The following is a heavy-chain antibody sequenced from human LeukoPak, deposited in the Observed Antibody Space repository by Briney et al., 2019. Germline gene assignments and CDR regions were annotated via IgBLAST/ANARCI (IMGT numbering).Heavy chain of an antibody. CDR1: GYTFTSYY. D-gene: IGHD2-2*01. CDR2: INPSGGST. J-gene: IGHJ3*02. Sequence: EASVKVSCKASGYTFTSYYMHWVRQAPGQGLEWMGIINPSGGSTNYAQKFQGRVTMTRGTSTSTVYMELSGLRSEDTALYYCASLPAATGAHAFDIWGQGTMVIVSS. V-gene: IGHV1-46*01. CDR3: ASLPAATGAHAFDI.